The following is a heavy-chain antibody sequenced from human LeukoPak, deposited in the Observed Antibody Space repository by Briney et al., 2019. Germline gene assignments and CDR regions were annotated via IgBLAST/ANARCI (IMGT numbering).Heavy chain of an antibody. V-gene: IGHV4-34*01. CDR1: GGSFSGYY. CDR3: ARVGYCSSTGCSQGKSGGYDY. CDR2: INHSGST. D-gene: IGHD2-2*01. Sequence: SETLSLTCAVYGGSFSGYYWSWIRQPPGKGLEWIGEINHSGSTNYNPSLKSRVTISVDTSKNQFSLKLSSVTAADTAVYYCARVGYCSSTGCSQGKSGGYDYWGQGTLVTVSS. J-gene: IGHJ4*02.